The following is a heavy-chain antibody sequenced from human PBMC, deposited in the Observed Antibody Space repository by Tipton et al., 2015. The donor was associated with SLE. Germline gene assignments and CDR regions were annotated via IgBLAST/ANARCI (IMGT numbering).Heavy chain of an antibody. V-gene: IGHV4-61*10. CDR1: GGSISSGSYY. J-gene: IGHJ3*02. Sequence: TLSLTCTVSGGSISSGSYYWSWIRQPAGKGLEWIGYIHYSGSTNYNPSLESRVTISVDTSKNQFSLKLSSVTAADTAVYYCARDQWEVDAFDIWGQGTMVTVSS. CDR3: ARDQWEVDAFDI. CDR2: IHYSGST. D-gene: IGHD1-26*01.